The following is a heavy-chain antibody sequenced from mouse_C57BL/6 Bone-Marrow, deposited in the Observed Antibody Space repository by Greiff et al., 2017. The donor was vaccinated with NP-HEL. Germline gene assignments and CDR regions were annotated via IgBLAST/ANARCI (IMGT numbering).Heavy chain of an antibody. Sequence: EVKLVESGGDLVKPGGSLKLSCAASGFTFSSYGMSWVRQTPDKRLEWVATISSGGSYTYYPDSVKGRFTISRDTAKNTLSLHMSSLKSEDTAMYYCARRGSSYDYWGQGTTLTVSS. CDR3: ARRGSSYDY. CDR2: ISSGGSYT. J-gene: IGHJ2*01. CDR1: GFTFSSYG. D-gene: IGHD1-1*01. V-gene: IGHV5-6*02.